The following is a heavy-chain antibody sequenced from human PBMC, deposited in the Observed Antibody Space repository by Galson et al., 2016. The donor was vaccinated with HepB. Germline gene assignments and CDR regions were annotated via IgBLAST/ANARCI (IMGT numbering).Heavy chain of an antibody. Sequence: SLRLSCASSGFTFGDYPMTWVRQAPGKGLEWVGFIRSKAYGGTTEYAASVKGRFTISRDNSKNIAYLQMDSLKIEDTAVYYCTRDCDLDYWGPGTLVTVSS. J-gene: IGHJ4*02. CDR1: GFTFGDYP. CDR3: TRDCDLDY. V-gene: IGHV3-49*04. CDR2: IRSKAYGGTT.